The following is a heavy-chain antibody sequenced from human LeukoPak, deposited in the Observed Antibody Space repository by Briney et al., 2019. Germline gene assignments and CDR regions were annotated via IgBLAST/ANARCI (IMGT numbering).Heavy chain of an antibody. CDR1: GFTFSSYH. CDR2: ISTGSTTI. CDR3: ASHTGAGANFRPFDI. J-gene: IGHJ3*02. V-gene: IGHV3-48*04. D-gene: IGHD3-10*01. Sequence: PGGSLRLSCAASGFTFSSYHINWVRQAPGKGLEWVSYISTGSTTIYYADSVKGRFTISRDNAKNSLYLQMNSLRAEDTAVYYCASHTGAGANFRPFDIWGQGTMVTVSS.